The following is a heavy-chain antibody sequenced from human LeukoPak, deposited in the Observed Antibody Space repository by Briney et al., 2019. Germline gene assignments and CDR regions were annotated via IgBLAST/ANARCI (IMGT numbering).Heavy chain of an antibody. CDR2: ISGYNGNT. J-gene: IGHJ4*02. Sequence: ASVKVTCKASGYTFTSYGISWVRQAPGQGLEWMGWISGYNGNTNYAQRLQGRVTMTTDTSTSTAYMELRSLRSDDTAVYYCARPLAASRVHYFDYWGQGTLVTVSS. CDR1: GYTFTSYG. D-gene: IGHD2-15*01. V-gene: IGHV1-18*01. CDR3: ARPLAASRVHYFDY.